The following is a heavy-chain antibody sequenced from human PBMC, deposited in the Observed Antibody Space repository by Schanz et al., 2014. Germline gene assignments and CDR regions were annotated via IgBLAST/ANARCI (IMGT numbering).Heavy chain of an antibody. D-gene: IGHD3-16*01. CDR1: GGSISSGAYY. V-gene: IGHV4-31*03. J-gene: IGHJ4*02. CDR3: ARDPLRGIFDY. CDR2: IYHSGAT. Sequence: QMQLQESGPGLVKPSQTLSLTCTVSGGSISSGAYYWTWIRQHPGKGLEWIGYIYHSGATYYNPSLKSRLIISLDTSKNHFSLKLNSVTAADTAVYFCARDPLRGIFDYWGQGTLITVSS.